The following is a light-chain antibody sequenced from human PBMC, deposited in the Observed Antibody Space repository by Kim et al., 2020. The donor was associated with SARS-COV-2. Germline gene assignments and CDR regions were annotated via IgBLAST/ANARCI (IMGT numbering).Light chain of an antibody. CDR1: SSDIGGYNY. Sequence: QSALTQPASVSGSPGQSITISCTGTSSDIGGYNYVSWYQQHPDKAPKLIIYDVNKRPSGVSNRFSGSKSGNTASLTISGLQAEDEADYYCSSHTSSSTGVFGGGTQLTVL. CDR3: SSHTSSSTGV. CDR2: DVN. J-gene: IGLJ2*01. V-gene: IGLV2-14*03.